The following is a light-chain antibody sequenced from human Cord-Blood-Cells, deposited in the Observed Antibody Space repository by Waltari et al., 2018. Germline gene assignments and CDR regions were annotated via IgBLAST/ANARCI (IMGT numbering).Light chain of an antibody. CDR1: QSVSSY. V-gene: IGKV3-11*01. Sequence: IVLTQPPATLSLYPGARATLACSASQSVSSYLAWYQQKPGQAPRLLIYDTSNRATGIPARFSGSGSGADFTLSIRSLEPEDLAVYYWQQRSNWYTFGQGTKLEIK. CDR3: QQRSNWYT. J-gene: IGKJ2*01. CDR2: DTS.